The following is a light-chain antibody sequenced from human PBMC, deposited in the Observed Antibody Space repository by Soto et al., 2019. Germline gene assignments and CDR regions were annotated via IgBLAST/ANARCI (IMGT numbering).Light chain of an antibody. CDR1: QSVLYSSNNKNY. CDR2: WAS. Sequence: DIVMTQSPDSLAVSLGERATINCKSSQSVLYSSNNKNYLAWYQQKPGQPPKLLIYWASTRESGVPDRFSGSGSGTDFTLTITSLQAEDVAAYYCQQYYSTPHTFGQGTKLDIK. CDR3: QQYYSTPHT. J-gene: IGKJ2*01. V-gene: IGKV4-1*01.